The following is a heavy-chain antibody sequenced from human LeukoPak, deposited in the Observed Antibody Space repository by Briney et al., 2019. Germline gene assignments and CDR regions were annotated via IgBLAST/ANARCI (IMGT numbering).Heavy chain of an antibody. J-gene: IGHJ3*02. CDR1: GYTFTSYG. V-gene: IGHV1-18*01. CDR2: ISAYNGNT. CDR3: ARVKRPTWLVRWPRDAFDI. Sequence: ASVKVSCKASGYTFTSYGISWVRQAPGQGLEWMGWISAYNGNTNYAQKLQGRVTMTTDTSTSTAYMELRSLRSDDTAVYYCARVKRPTWLVRWPRDAFDIWGQGTMVTVSS. D-gene: IGHD6-19*01.